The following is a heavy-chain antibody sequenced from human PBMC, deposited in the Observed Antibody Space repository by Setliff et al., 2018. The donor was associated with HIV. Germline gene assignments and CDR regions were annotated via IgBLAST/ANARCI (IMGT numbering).Heavy chain of an antibody. D-gene: IGHD3-3*01. CDR2: IIPMSGTA. CDR1: GGAFSSYG. Sequence: ASVKVSCKASGGAFSSYGFNWVRQAPGQGLEWMGGIIPMSGTAKYAKKFQGRVTITADKSTSTAYMELTSLRFDDTAMYYCVRGVQSPPHYSYYYMDVWGEGTMVTVSS. J-gene: IGHJ6*03. CDR3: VRGVQSPPHYSYYYMDV. V-gene: IGHV1-69*06.